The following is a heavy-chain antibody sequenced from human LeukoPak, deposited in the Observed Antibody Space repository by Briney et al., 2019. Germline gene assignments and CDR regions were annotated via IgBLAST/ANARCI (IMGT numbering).Heavy chain of an antibody. CDR1: GFPFSSYW. J-gene: IGHJ4*02. CDR3: TRVGYIDEGIDY. D-gene: IGHD5-24*01. V-gene: IGHV3-7*04. Sequence: GGSLRLSCVASGFPFSSYWMTWVRQAPGKGLEWVANIKQDGSKKSYVDSVKGRFTISRDNAKNSLYLQINSLRAEDTAIYYCTRVGYIDEGIDYWGQGTLVTVSS. CDR2: IKQDGSKK.